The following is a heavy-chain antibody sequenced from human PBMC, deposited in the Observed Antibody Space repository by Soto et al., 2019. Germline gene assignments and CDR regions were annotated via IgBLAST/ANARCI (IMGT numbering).Heavy chain of an antibody. CDR1: GYTFRDFA. V-gene: IGHV1-3*01. CDR2: VSAAAGHT. J-gene: IGHJ4*02. CDR3: ARWSGYDYYFDH. D-gene: IGHD5-12*01. Sequence: GASVKVSCKTSGYTFRDFAMHWVRQAPGQSLEWMGYVSAAAGHTKYSQKFQGRVTITGDTSARTAYMEVSSLRSEDTAVYYCARWSGYDYYFDHWGQGTQVTVSS.